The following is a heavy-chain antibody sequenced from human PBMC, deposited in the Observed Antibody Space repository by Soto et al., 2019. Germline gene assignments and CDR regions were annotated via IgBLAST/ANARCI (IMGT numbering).Heavy chain of an antibody. Sequence: QVQLVESGGGVVQPGRSLRLSCAASGFTFSSYGMHWVRQAPGKGLEWVAVISYDGSNKYYADSVKGRFTISRDNSKNTLYLQMNSLRAEDTAVYYCAKNYSGYDWGPEEVFDYYVDVWGKGTTVTVSS. D-gene: IGHD5-12*01. J-gene: IGHJ6*03. CDR1: GFTFSSYG. CDR3: AKNYSGYDWGPEEVFDYYVDV. V-gene: IGHV3-30*18. CDR2: ISYDGSNK.